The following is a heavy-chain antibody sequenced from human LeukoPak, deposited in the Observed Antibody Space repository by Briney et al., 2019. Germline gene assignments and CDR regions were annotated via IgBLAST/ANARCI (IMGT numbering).Heavy chain of an antibody. J-gene: IGHJ4*02. V-gene: IGHV3-23*01. CDR3: GKDSFRLVRLWSFEY. CDR1: GFTFSGYA. Sequence: PGGSLCLSCAVSGFTFSGYARSWVRQAPGKGLEWVWAVNGSGGSTYNAAPERGGFTSSKNNSKNMPYLQMNSLRADDTAVYYCGKDSFRLVRLWSFEYWGQGTLVTVSS. CDR2: VNGSGGST. D-gene: IGHD3-16*01.